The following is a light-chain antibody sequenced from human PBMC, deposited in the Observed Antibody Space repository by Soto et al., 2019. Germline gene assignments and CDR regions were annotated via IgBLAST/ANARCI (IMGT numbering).Light chain of an antibody. CDR1: QGINNW. J-gene: IGKJ4*01. Sequence: DIQMTQSPSFVSASVGDRVTITCRASQGINNWLAWYQQKPGKVPKLLIYNTFTLQSGVPSRFSGSGFGADFTLTISSLHPEDFATYYRQQASGFPLTFGGGTKVEIK. CDR3: QQASGFPLT. V-gene: IGKV1-12*01. CDR2: NTF.